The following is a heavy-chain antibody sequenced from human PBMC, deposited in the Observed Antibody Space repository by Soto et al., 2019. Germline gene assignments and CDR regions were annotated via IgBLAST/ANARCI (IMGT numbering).Heavy chain of an antibody. CDR2: ISAYNGNT. J-gene: IGHJ6*02. V-gene: IGHV1-18*01. CDR1: GYTFTSYG. CDR3: AGDHPTPIPLYDSSAYYYVRPGPLTDYYYGMDV. Sequence: ASVKVSCKASGYTFTSYGISWVRQAPGQGLEWMGWISAYNGNTNYAQKLQGRVTMTTDTSTSTAYMKLRSLRSDDTAVYYCAGDHPTPIPLYDSSAYYYVRPGPLTDYYYGMDVWGQGTTVTVSS. D-gene: IGHD3-22*01.